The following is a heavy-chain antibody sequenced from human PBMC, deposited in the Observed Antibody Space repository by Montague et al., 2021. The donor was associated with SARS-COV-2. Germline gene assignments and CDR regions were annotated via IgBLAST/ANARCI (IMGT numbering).Heavy chain of an antibody. CDR3: ARAVSVRRAVNWFDP. CDR2: IYYSGGI. D-gene: IGHD3-10*01. V-gene: IGHV4-59*11. CDR1: GGSMSDHY. Sequence: SETLSLTSTLAGGSMSDHYWAWIRQPPGKGLEWLAYIYYSGGINSNASLKSRVTMSVDTSKNQFSLKLTPVIAADTAVYYCARAVSVRRAVNWFDPWGQGTLVTVSS. J-gene: IGHJ5*02.